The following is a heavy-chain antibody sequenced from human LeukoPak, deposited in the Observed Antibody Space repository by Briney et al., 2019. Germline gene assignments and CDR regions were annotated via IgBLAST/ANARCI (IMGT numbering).Heavy chain of an antibody. V-gene: IGHV3-15*01. CDR1: GFTFSNAW. Sequence: GGSLRLSCAASGFTFSNAWKNWVRQAPGEGLEWVGRIRSETDGGTTDYAAPVKGRFTISRDDSIDTLYLQMNSLKTEDTAVYYCSTYTHNSGWYLGQGTLVTVSS. J-gene: IGHJ4*02. CDR2: IRSETDGGTT. D-gene: IGHD6-19*01. CDR3: STYTHNSGWY.